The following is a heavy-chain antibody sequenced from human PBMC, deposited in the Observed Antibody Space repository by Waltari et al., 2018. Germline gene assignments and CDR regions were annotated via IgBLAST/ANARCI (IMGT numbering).Heavy chain of an antibody. D-gene: IGHD3-16*01. CDR3: ARLDWGFGMDV. CDR2: LYYSGST. CDR1: GGSISSHY. J-gene: IGHJ6*02. V-gene: IGHV4-59*11. Sequence: QVQLQESGPGLVKPSETLSLTCTVSGGSISSHYWSWIRQPPGKGLEWIGYLYYSGSTNSNPSLKSRVTISVDTSKNQFSLKLSSVTAADTAVYYCARLDWGFGMDVWGQGTTVTVSS.